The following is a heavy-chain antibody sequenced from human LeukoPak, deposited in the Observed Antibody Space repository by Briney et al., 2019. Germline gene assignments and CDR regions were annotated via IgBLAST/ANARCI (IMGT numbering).Heavy chain of an antibody. CDR2: ISSSGSTI. J-gene: IGHJ4*02. V-gene: IGHV3-48*03. CDR1: GFTFSSYE. Sequence: GGSLTLSCAASGFTFSSYEMNWVSQAPGKGLEWVSYISSSGSTIYYADSVKGRFTISRDNAKNSLYLQMNSLRAEDTAVYYCARGTYGSGSYYPGWGQGTLVTVSS. CDR3: ARGTYGSGSYYPG. D-gene: IGHD3-10*01.